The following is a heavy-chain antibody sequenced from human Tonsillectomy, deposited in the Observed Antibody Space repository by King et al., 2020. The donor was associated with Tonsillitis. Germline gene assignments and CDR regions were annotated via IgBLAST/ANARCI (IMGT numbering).Heavy chain of an antibody. J-gene: IGHJ2*01. CDR1: GFTFNDYW. V-gene: IGHV3-74*01. D-gene: IGHD2-15*01. CDR2: ISPDGSDT. Sequence: DVQLVESGGGLVQPGGSLRLSCAASGFTFNDYWIHWVRQAPGKGLVWVSRISPDGSDTIYADSVKGRFTISRDNAKNTLYLQMNSLRVEDTAVYYCGRINWYFDIWGRGTLVTVSS. CDR3: GRINWYFDI.